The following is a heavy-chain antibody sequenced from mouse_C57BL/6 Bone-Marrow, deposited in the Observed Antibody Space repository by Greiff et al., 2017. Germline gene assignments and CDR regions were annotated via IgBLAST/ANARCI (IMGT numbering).Heavy chain of an antibody. CDR1: GFTFSSYA. CDR2: ISDGGSYT. D-gene: IGHD2-4*01. Sequence: DVMLVESGGGLVKPGGSLKLSCAASGFTFSSYAMSWVRQTPEKRLEWVATISDGGSYTYYPDNVKGRFTISRDTAKNNLYLQMSHLKSEDTAMYDCAGRLRRAYAMDYWGQRTAVTVSS. V-gene: IGHV5-4*03. CDR3: AGRLRRAYAMDY. J-gene: IGHJ4*01.